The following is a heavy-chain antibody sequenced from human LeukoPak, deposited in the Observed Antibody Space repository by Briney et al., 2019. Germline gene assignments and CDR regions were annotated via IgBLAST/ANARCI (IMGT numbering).Heavy chain of an antibody. CDR3: AKVLSVAGTYDAFDI. D-gene: IGHD6-19*01. Sequence: QPGGSLRLSCAASGFTFSSYGMHWVRQAPGKGLEWEAVISYDGSNKYYADSVKGRFTISRDNSKNTLYLQMNSLRAEDTAVYYCAKVLSVAGTYDAFDIWGQGTMVTVSS. CDR1: GFTFSSYG. J-gene: IGHJ3*02. V-gene: IGHV3-30*18. CDR2: ISYDGSNK.